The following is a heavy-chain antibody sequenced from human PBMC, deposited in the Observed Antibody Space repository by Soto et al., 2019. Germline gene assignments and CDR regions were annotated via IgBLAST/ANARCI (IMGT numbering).Heavy chain of an antibody. CDR1: GYSFTSYW. J-gene: IGHJ4*02. V-gene: IGHV5-51*01. Sequence: SLKISCKGSGYSFTSYWIGWVRQMPGKGLEWMGIIYPGDSDTRYSPSFQGQVTISADKSISTAYLQWSGLKASDTAMYYCARLPLFSSSSLFYFDYWGQGTLVTVSS. CDR3: ARLPLFSSSSLFYFDY. D-gene: IGHD6-6*01. CDR2: IYPGDSDT.